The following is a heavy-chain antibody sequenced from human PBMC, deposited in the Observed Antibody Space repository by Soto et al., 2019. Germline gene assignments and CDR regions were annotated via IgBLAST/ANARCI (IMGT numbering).Heavy chain of an antibody. CDR3: ARDLGYCSGGSCYSFYYYGMDV. Sequence: TGGSLRLSCAASGFTFSDYYMSWIRQAPGKGLEWVSYISSSSSYTNYADSVKGRFTISRDNAKNSLYLQMNSLRAEDTAVYYCARDLGYCSGGSCYSFYYYGMDVWGQGTTVTVSS. J-gene: IGHJ6*02. CDR1: GFTFSDYY. V-gene: IGHV3-11*06. CDR2: ISSSSSYT. D-gene: IGHD2-15*01.